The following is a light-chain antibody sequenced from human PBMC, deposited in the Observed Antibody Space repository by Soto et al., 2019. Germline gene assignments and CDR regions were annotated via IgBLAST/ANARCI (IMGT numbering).Light chain of an antibody. CDR3: SSYKRSSHYL. Sequence: QSVLTQPASVSGSPGQSITISCTGTSSDVGGYNYVSWYQQHPGKAPKLMIYEVSNRPSGVSNRFSGSKSGNTASLTISGLQAEDEADYYCSSYKRSSHYLFGTGTKVTV. CDR2: EVS. V-gene: IGLV2-14*01. J-gene: IGLJ1*01. CDR1: SSDVGGYNY.